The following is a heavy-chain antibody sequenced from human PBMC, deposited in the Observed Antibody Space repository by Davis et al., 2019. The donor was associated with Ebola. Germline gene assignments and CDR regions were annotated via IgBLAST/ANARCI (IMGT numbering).Heavy chain of an antibody. Sequence: SVKVSCKASGGTFSSYAISWVPQAPGQGLEWMGGIIPIFGTAYYAQKFQGRVTITADESTSTAYMELSSLRAEDTAVYYCACQIGMATIRDYWGQGTLVTVSS. CDR1: GGTFSSYA. D-gene: IGHD5-24*01. CDR2: IIPIFGTA. V-gene: IGHV1-69*13. CDR3: ACQIGMATIRDY. J-gene: IGHJ4*02.